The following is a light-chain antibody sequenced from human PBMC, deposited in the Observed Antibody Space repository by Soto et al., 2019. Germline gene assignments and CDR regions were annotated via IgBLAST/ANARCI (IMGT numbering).Light chain of an antibody. J-gene: IGKJ5*01. Sequence: EIVMTQSPATLSLSPGERATLSCRASQSVGKYLVWYQQKPGQAPRLLIYDASNRATGIPARFSGSGSGTDFTLTISSLEPEDVAVYYCQQRSKWPPEVTFGQGTRLEIK. CDR1: QSVGKY. CDR2: DAS. CDR3: QQRSKWPPEVT. V-gene: IGKV3-11*01.